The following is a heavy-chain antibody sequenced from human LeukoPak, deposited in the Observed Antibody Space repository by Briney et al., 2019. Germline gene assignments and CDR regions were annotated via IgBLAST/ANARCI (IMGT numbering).Heavy chain of an antibody. CDR1: GFTFDDYA. CDR2: ISWNSGSI. D-gene: IGHD3-16*01. CDR3: AKDIGGGLFDY. V-gene: IGHV3-9*01. J-gene: IGHJ4*02. Sequence: PGRSLRLSCAASGFTFDDYAMHWVRQAPGKGLEWVSGISWNSGSIGYADSVKGRFTTSRDNAKNSLYLQMNSLRAEDTALYYCAKDIGGGLFDYWGQGTLVTVSS.